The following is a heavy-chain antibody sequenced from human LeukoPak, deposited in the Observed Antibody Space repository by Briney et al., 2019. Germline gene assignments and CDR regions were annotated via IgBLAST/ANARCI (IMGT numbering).Heavy chain of an antibody. Sequence: GGSLRLSCAPSGFTFSRYTMNWVRQAPGKGLEWVSSISSDGYYVYQADSVKGRFTISRDNAKTSLYLQMNSLRAEDTAVYYCAREVRYCESSSCDYFDSWGQGTLVTVSS. CDR2: ISSDGYYV. V-gene: IGHV3-21*01. J-gene: IGHJ4*02. CDR3: AREVRYCESSSCDYFDS. D-gene: IGHD2/OR15-2a*01. CDR1: GFTFSRYT.